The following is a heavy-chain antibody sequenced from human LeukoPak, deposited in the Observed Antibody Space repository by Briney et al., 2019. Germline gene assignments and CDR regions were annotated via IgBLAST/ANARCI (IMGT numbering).Heavy chain of an antibody. D-gene: IGHD2-2*01. J-gene: IGHJ5*02. V-gene: IGHV3-74*01. CDR2: INPDGSST. Sequence: GGSLRLSCAASGLTFSNYWMHWVRQAPGKGPVWVARINPDGSSTNYADSVKGRFTISRDSAKNTLYLQMNSLRVEDMAVYYCARDRGLVPAADLDWFDPWGQGTLVTVSS. CDR1: GLTFSNYW. CDR3: ARDRGLVPAADLDWFDP.